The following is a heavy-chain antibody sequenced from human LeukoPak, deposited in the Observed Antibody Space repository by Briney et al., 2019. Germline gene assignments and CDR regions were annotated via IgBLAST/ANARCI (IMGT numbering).Heavy chain of an antibody. CDR2: IYHSGST. J-gene: IGHJ4*02. CDR1: GGSISSGGYS. Sequence: SETLSLTCAVSGGSISSGGYSWSWIRQPPGKGLEWIGYIYHSGSTYYNPSLKSRVTISVDTSKNQFSLKLSSVTAADTAVYYCARVLRLPYYFDYWGQGTLVTVSS. CDR3: ARVLRLPYYFDY. D-gene: IGHD1-26*01. V-gene: IGHV4-30-2*05.